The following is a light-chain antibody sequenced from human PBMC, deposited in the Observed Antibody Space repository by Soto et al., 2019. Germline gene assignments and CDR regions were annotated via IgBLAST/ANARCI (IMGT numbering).Light chain of an antibody. CDR2: GAS. Sequence: DIVLTQSPCTLSLSPGERASLSFRASQSVSSGHLAWYQQKPGQAPRLLIYGASSRATGIPDRFSGSGSGTDFTLTISRLEPEDYAVYYCQQYGQSPLTFGQGTKVEIK. V-gene: IGKV3-20*01. CDR3: QQYGQSPLT. J-gene: IGKJ1*01. CDR1: QSVSSGH.